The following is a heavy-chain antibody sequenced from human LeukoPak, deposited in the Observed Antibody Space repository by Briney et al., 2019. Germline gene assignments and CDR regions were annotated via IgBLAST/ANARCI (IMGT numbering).Heavy chain of an antibody. CDR1: GFSFSSHW. V-gene: IGHV3-7*01. CDR3: ARESGYHGSGFDP. Sequence: PGGSLRLSCPASGFSFSSHWMSWVRQAPGKGLEWVANIKQDGSEKKYVDSVKGRFTISRDNAKNTLYLQMNSLRDEDTAVYYCARESGYHGSGFDPWGQGTLVTVSS. J-gene: IGHJ5*02. D-gene: IGHD3-10*01. CDR2: IKQDGSEK.